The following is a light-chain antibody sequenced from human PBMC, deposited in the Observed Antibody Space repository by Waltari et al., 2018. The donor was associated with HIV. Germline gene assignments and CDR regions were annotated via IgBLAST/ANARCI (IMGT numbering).Light chain of an antibody. CDR2: DAS. Sequence: EIVITQSPATLSVSPGQSATLSCRASQSLSRSLAWYQHKPGQAPRLLIYDASTRATGVPARFSGGGSGTDYTLSISGLQAEDFAVYYCQQYYDWPPYTFGQGTTLEIK. J-gene: IGKJ2*01. CDR3: QQYYDWPPYT. V-gene: IGKV3-15*01. CDR1: QSLSRS.